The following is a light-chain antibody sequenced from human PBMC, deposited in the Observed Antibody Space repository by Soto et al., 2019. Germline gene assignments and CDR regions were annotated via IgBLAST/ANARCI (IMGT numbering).Light chain of an antibody. CDR3: QQYHNWPPIT. Sequence: EKVMAQSPVTLSVSPGERATLSCRASQFVSSNLAWYQQKPGQAPRLLIYGASTRATGISARFSGSGSGTEFTLTISNPQSEDFAVYFCQQYHNWPPITFGQGTRLEIK. CDR2: GAS. V-gene: IGKV3D-15*01. J-gene: IGKJ5*01. CDR1: QFVSSN.